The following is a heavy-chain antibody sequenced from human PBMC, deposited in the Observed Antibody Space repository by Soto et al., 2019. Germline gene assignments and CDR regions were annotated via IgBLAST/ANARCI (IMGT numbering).Heavy chain of an antibody. V-gene: IGHV4-39*01. CDR1: GGSISSSSYY. D-gene: IGHD2-15*01. CDR2: IYYSGST. J-gene: IGHJ5*02. CDR3: ARHSDCSGGSCYSEYFAVGNWFDP. Sequence: SQTLSLTCTVSGGSISSSSYYWGWIRQPPGKGLEWIGSIYYSGSTYYNPSLKSRVTISVDTSKNQFSLKLSSVTAADTAVYYCARHSDCSGGSCYSEYFAVGNWFDPWGQGTLVTVSS.